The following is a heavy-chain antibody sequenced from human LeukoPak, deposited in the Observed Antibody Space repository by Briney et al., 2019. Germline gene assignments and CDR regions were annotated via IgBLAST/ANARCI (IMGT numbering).Heavy chain of an antibody. J-gene: IGHJ4*02. Sequence: GGSLRLSCAASGFTFSSYTMSWVRQAPGKGLEWVSTIRETGSDTYYADSVKGRFTIPRDNSKNTLYLQMNSLRAEDTAVYYCAKDLLKSDPDYWGQGTLVTVSS. CDR1: GFTFSSYT. CDR2: IRETGSDT. V-gene: IGHV3-23*01. CDR3: AKDLLKSDPDY.